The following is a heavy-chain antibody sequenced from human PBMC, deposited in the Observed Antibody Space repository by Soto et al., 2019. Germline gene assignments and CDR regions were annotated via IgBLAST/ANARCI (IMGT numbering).Heavy chain of an antibody. CDR1: GFTVSSNY. CDR2: IYCGGST. J-gene: IGHJ6*02. D-gene: IGHD3-10*01. CDR3: ARDSDYYGSGSHLDYYYGMDV. V-gene: IGHV3-53*02. Sequence: EVQLVETGGGLIQPGGSLRLSCAASGFTVSSNYMSWVRQAPGKGLEWVSVIYCGGSTYYADSVKGRFTISRDNSKNTLYLQMNSLRAEDTAVYYCARDSDYYGSGSHLDYYYGMDVWGQGTTVTVSS.